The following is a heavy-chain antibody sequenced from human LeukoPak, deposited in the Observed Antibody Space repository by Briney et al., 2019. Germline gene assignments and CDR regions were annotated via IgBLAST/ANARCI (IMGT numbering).Heavy chain of an antibody. J-gene: IGHJ4*02. CDR1: GFTFRDYW. CDR2: IKQDGSEK. D-gene: IGHD1-26*01. V-gene: IGHV3-7*05. CDR3: ARDGTSIVGSLDY. Sequence: GGSLRLSCAASGFTFRDYWMNWVRPAPGKGLEWVASIKQDGSEKYYVDSVKGRFTISRDNAKNSLYLQMNSLRAEDTAVYYCARDGTSIVGSLDYWGQGTLVTVSS.